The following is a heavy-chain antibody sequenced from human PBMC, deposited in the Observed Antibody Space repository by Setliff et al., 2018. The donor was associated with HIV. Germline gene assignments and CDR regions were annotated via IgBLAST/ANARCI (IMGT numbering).Heavy chain of an antibody. J-gene: IGHJ5*02. CDR3: AKDLYDSSGYDCYWRAGFDP. Sequence: PGGSLRLSCAASGFTFSSYGMHWVRQAPGKGLEWVAVIWYDGSNKYYADSVKGRFTISRDNSKNTLYLQMKSLRAEDTAVYYCAKDLYDSSGYDCYWRAGFDPWGQGTLVTVSS. CDR2: IWYDGSNK. D-gene: IGHD3-22*01. CDR1: GFTFSSYG. V-gene: IGHV3-30*02.